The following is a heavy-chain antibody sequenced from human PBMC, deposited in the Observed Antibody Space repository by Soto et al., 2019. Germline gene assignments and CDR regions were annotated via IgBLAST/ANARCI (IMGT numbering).Heavy chain of an antibody. CDR3: ARDSNVLRYFDWLLAFDY. Sequence: ASVKVSCKASGYTFTGYDMHWVRQAPGQGLEWMGWINPNSGGTNYAQKFQGRVTMTRDTSISTAYMELSRLRSDDTAVYYCARDSNVLRYFDWLLAFDYWGQGTLVTVSS. V-gene: IGHV1-2*02. CDR1: GYTFTGYD. J-gene: IGHJ4*02. CDR2: INPNSGGT. D-gene: IGHD3-9*01.